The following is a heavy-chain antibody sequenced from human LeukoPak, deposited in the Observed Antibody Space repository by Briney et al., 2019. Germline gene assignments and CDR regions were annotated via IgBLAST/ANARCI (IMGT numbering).Heavy chain of an antibody. CDR3: AKPSLTLIRGVRGPFDY. Sequence: QPRESLRLPCAASGVPFSNYAISWVRQAPGKGLEGVSGISGGGGKTYSADSLKGRLALSRDKSKNTLYLQMDSLRGEDTAVYYCAKPSLTLIRGVRGPFDYWGQGILVTVSS. CDR1: GVPFSNYA. V-gene: IGHV3-23*01. CDR2: ISGGGGKT. D-gene: IGHD3-10*01. J-gene: IGHJ4*02.